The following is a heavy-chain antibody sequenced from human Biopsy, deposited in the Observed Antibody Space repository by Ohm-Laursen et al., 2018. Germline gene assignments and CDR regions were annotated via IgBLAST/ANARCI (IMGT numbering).Heavy chain of an antibody. D-gene: IGHD5-24*01. Sequence: SETLSLTCTVSGGPIDSYYWSWIRQPPGKALEWIGYIYFTGRTSYNPSLKSRVTMSVNTSKKQFSLRLSSVTAADTAVYYCASAGYNPDWNFDLGGRGTRVTVSS. J-gene: IGHJ2*01. CDR2: IYFTGRT. CDR3: ASAGYNPDWNFDL. V-gene: IGHV4-59*12. CDR1: GGPIDSYY.